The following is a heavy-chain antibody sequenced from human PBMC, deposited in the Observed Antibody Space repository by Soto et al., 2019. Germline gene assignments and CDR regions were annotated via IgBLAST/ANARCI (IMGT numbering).Heavy chain of an antibody. D-gene: IGHD2-2*01. CDR1: GGSISSGGYY. J-gene: IGHJ5*02. V-gene: IGHV4-31*03. CDR2: IYYSGSA. Sequence: SETLSLTCTVSGGSISSGGYYWSWIRQHQGKGLEWIGYIYYSGSAYYNPSLKSRVTISVDTSKNQFSLKLSSVTAADTAVYYCARKRYCSNISCFDRWFDPWGQGTLVTVSS. CDR3: ARKRYCSNISCFDRWFDP.